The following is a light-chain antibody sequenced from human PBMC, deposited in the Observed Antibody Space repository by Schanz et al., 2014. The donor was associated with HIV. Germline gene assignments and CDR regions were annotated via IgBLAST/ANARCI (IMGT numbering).Light chain of an antibody. Sequence: EIVLTQSPGTLSLSPXERATLSCRASQSVSSNYLAWYQHKPGQAPRLLISGASTRATGIPDRFSGSGSGXXXXXPXXRLEPEDCAVYYCQQYGFSPPHTFGHGTKLEIK. J-gene: IGKJ2*01. V-gene: IGKV3-20*01. CDR2: GAS. CDR1: QSVSSNY. CDR3: QQYGFSPPHT.